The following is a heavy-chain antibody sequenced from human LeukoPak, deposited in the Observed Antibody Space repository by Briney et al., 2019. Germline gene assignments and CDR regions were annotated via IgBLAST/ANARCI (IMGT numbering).Heavy chain of an antibody. CDR1: GGSVSSGSYY. CDR2: IYYSGST. CDR3: ARRRRSIAAVGSRSNYYYGMDV. V-gene: IGHV4-61*01. D-gene: IGHD6-13*01. J-gene: IGHJ6*02. Sequence: SETLSLTCTVSGGSVSSGSYYWSWIRQPPGKGLEWIGYIYYSGSTNYNPSLKSRVTISVDTSKNQFSLKLSSVTAADTAVYYCARRRRSIAAVGSRSNYYYGMDVWGQGTTVTVSS.